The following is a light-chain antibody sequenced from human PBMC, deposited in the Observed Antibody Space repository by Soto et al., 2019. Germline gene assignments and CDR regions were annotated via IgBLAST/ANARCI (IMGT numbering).Light chain of an antibody. CDR3: QQYGSSPPVT. V-gene: IGKV3-20*01. J-gene: IGKJ5*01. CDR2: GAS. Sequence: EIVLTQSPGTLSLSPGERATLSCRASQRVSSSYLAWYQQKPGQAPRLLIYGASGRATGIPDRFSVSGSGTDFTLTISRLEPEDFAVYYCQQYGSSPPVTFGQGTRLEIK. CDR1: QRVSSSY.